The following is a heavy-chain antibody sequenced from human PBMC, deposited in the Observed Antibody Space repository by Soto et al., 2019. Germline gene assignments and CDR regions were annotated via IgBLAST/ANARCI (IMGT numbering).Heavy chain of an antibody. CDR3: AREDILGVRGFAY. J-gene: IGHJ4*02. Sequence: SLRLSVEGSGFTFSGYSVNWVRQAPGKGLEGVAYISSGSKTIYYAESVKGRLTVSRDNARNSQYLQMNSLRDEDTAVSYCAREDILGVRGFAYWGKGTLVPVSS. CDR2: ISSGSKTI. D-gene: IGHD3-9*01. V-gene: IGHV3-48*02. CDR1: GFTFSGYS.